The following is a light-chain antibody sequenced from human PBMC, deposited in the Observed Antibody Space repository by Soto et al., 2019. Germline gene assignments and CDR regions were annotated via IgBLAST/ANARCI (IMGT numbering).Light chain of an antibody. CDR2: KAS. CDR1: QSISSW. CDR3: QQYNSYPWT. J-gene: IGKJ1*01. V-gene: IGKV1-5*03. Sequence: DIQMTQSPSTLSASVGDRVTITCRASQSISSWLAWYQQKRGKAPKLLIYKASSLESGVPSRFSGSGSGTEFTLTISSLQPDDFATYYSQQYNSYPWTFGQGTKVEIK.